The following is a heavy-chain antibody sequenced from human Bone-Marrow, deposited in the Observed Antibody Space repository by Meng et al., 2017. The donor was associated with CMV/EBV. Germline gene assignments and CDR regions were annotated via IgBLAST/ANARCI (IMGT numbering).Heavy chain of an antibody. J-gene: IGHJ4*02. CDR2: SNSSGST. Sequence: GGCCSGDYGRGIRQPAGKGLEWIGESNSSGSTNYNPSVKSRVTISVDTSKNQFSLKLSSVTAADTAVYYCGRRPQYSSSSNSEFDYWGQGTLVTVSS. CDR1: GGCCSGDY. CDR3: GRRPQYSSSSNSEFDY. V-gene: IGHV4-34*01. D-gene: IGHD6-13*01.